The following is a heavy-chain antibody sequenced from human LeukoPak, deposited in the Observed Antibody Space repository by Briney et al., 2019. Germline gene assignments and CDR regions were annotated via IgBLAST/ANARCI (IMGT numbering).Heavy chain of an antibody. CDR3: ARVRDGYNYDY. CDR2: IIPIFGIA. CDR1: GATFSSYA. Sequence: SVKVACKASGATFSSYAISLVRQAPGQGLELMGRIIPIFGIANYAQKFQGRVTITADKSTSTAYLELSSLRSEDTAVYYCARVRDGYNYDYWGQGTLVTVSS. V-gene: IGHV1-69*04. D-gene: IGHD5-24*01. J-gene: IGHJ4*02.